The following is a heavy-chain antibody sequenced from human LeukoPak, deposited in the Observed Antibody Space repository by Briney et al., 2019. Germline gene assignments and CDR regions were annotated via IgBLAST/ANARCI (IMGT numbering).Heavy chain of an antibody. D-gene: IGHD5-12*01. CDR3: ARDLGYSGFDWAP. CDR2: IHSSGNT. J-gene: IGHJ5*02. V-gene: IGHV4-38-2*02. CDR1: GYSISSGHY. Sequence: PSETLSLTCTVSGYSISSGHYWGWIRQPPGKRPEWVGSIHSSGNTYYNPTLKSRVTISVDTSKNQFSLNLTSVTAADAAVYYCARDLGYSGFDWAPWGQGTLVTVSS.